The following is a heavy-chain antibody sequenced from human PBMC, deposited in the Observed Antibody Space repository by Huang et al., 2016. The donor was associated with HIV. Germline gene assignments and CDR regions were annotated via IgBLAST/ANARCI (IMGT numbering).Heavy chain of an antibody. V-gene: IGHV3-23*01. Sequence: EVQLLESGGGLVQPGGSLRLSCAASGITFSTYGMTWVRQGPRQGVRGVSRNNPWGGVTEHADYVKGRFTNSRENTNNLVDLQMEGLRVQDTAVYYCAGDPYRRGWHLERNQYNYHGMDLWGQGTTVTVSS. CDR1: GITFSTYG. D-gene: IGHD6-19*01. CDR3: AGDPYRRGWHLERNQYNYHGMDL. J-gene: IGHJ6*02. CDR2: NNPWGGVT.